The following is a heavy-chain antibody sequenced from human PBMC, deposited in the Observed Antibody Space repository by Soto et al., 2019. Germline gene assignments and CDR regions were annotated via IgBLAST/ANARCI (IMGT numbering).Heavy chain of an antibody. V-gene: IGHV3-49*03. CDR2: IRSKPYGGTA. D-gene: IGHD3-9*01. Sequence: PGGSPRLSCTASGVTFGDFAMTWFRQSPGKGLEWVGFIRSKPYGGTAEYAASVKGRFTISRDDSKSIAYLQMNSLKTEDTAFYYCTRVHTTGPVIPDYWGQGT. CDR3: TRVHTTGPVIPDY. J-gene: IGHJ4*02. CDR1: GVTFGDFA.